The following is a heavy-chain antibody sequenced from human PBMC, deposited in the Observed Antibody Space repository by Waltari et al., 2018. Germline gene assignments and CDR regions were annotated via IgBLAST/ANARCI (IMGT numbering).Heavy chain of an antibody. Sequence: QVQLVQSGAEVKKPGASVKVSCKASGYTFTGYYMHWVRQAPGQGLEWMGRINPNSGGTNYAQKFQGRVTMTRDTSISTAYMELSRLRSDDTAVYYFAREYYYDSSGYPEYFQHWGQGTLVTVSS. J-gene: IGHJ1*01. CDR1: GYTFTGYY. D-gene: IGHD3-22*01. CDR3: AREYYYDSSGYPEYFQH. V-gene: IGHV1-2*06. CDR2: INPNSGGT.